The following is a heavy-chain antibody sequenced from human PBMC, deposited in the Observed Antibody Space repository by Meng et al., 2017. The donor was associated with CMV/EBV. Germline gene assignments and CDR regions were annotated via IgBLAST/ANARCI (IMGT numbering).Heavy chain of an antibody. D-gene: IGHD2-2*01. CDR2: IYYSGST. V-gene: IGHV4-30-4*08. CDR1: GGSISSGDYY. Sequence: QGQLQESGPGLGKPSQTLSLTWTVSGGSISSGDYYWSWIRQPPGKGLEWIGYIYYSGSTYYNPSLKSRVTISVDTSKNQFSLKLSSVTAADTAVYYCARVGRTSCYDYWGQGTLVTVSS. CDR3: ARVGRTSCYDY. J-gene: IGHJ4*02.